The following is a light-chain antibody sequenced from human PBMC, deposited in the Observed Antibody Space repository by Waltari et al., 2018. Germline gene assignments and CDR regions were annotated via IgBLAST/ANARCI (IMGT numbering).Light chain of an antibody. CDR2: ATS. CDR1: QSVSSN. Sequence: EIVMTQSPATLSVSPGERATLSCRASQSVSSNLAWYQQKPGQAPRLLIYATSTRATGIPARFSGSWSGTEFTLTISSLQSEDSAVYYCQQYNNWPPWTFGQGTKVEVK. V-gene: IGKV3-15*01. J-gene: IGKJ1*01. CDR3: QQYNNWPPWT.